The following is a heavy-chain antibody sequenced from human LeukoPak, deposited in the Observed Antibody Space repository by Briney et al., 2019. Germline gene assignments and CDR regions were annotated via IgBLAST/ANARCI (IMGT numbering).Heavy chain of an antibody. CDR3: TRGIAAAGSPSAEYFQH. D-gene: IGHD6-13*01. CDR2: IYYSGST. CDR1: GYSISSGYY. Sequence: PSETLSLTCTVSGYSISSGYYWGWIRQPPGKGLEWMGSIYYSGSTYYNPSLKSRVTISVDTSKNQFSLKLSSVTAADTAVYYCTRGIAAAGSPSAEYFQHWGQGTLVTVSS. V-gene: IGHV4-38-2*02. J-gene: IGHJ1*01.